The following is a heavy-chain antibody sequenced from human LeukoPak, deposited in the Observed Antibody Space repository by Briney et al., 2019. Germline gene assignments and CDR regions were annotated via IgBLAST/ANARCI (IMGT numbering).Heavy chain of an antibody. CDR2: IHYSGST. CDR1: GGSLSSYY. CDR3: AGQNPAASGQGLDY. D-gene: IGHD6-13*01. V-gene: IGHV4-59*08. Sequence: PSETLSLTCTVSGGSLSSYYWSWIRQPPGKELEWIGYIHYSGSTNYNPSLKSRVSFSVDTSKNQFSLELTSVTAADTAVYYCAGQNPAASGQGLDYWGQGTLVTVSS. J-gene: IGHJ4*02.